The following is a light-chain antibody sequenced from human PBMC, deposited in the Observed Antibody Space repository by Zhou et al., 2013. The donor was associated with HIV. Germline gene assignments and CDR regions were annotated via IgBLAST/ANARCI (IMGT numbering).Light chain of an antibody. Sequence: EIVLTQSPGTLSLSPGERATLSCRASENVNSNYLAWYQQKPGQAPRLLIFDVSYRATGISDRFSGSGSGTDFTLTIDRLEPEDFAVYYCQEYGGPPRLTFGGGTKVEMK. J-gene: IGKJ4*01. CDR1: ENVNSNY. CDR2: DVS. V-gene: IGKV3-20*01. CDR3: QEYGGPPRLT.